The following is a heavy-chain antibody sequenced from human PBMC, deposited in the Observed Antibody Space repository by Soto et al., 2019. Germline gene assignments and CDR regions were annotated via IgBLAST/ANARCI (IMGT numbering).Heavy chain of an antibody. V-gene: IGHV3-30*03. Sequence: QVELVESGGGVVQPGRSLRLSCAASGFTFSTYGMHWVRQAPGKGLEWVAAMSYDGTKEYYVDSVKGRFTISRDNSRNTLFLQLNSLRAEDTAVYYCAIEYGSTWIDHWGQGTLVTVSS. CDR2: MSYDGTKE. CDR1: GFTFSTYG. D-gene: IGHD6-13*01. CDR3: AIEYGSTWIDH. J-gene: IGHJ4*02.